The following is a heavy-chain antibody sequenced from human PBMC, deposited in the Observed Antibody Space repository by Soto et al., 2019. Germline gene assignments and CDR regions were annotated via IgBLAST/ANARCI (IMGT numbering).Heavy chain of an antibody. CDR1: GGSFSGYY. CDR2: INHSGST. Sequence: SETLSLTCAVYGGSFSGYYWSWIRPPPGKGLEWIGEINHSGSTNYNPSLKSRVTISVDTSKNQFSLKLSSVTAADTAVYYCARVGFNWNDDYYGMDVWGQGTTVTVSS. J-gene: IGHJ6*02. CDR3: ARVGFNWNDDYYGMDV. V-gene: IGHV4-34*01. D-gene: IGHD1-20*01.